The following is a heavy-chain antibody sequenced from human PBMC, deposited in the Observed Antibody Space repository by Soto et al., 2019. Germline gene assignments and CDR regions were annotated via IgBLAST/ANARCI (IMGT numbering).Heavy chain of an antibody. Sequence: EVQLVESGGGLVQPGGSLRLSCSASGFTFSSYDMHWVRQATGKGLEWVSAIGTAGDTYYPGSVKGRFTISRENAKNSLYLQMNSLRAGDTAVYYCARGRHDSSGYYPSWYFDLWGRGTLVTVSS. D-gene: IGHD3-22*01. CDR1: GFTFSSYD. V-gene: IGHV3-13*01. CDR3: ARGRHDSSGYYPSWYFDL. J-gene: IGHJ2*01. CDR2: IGTAGDT.